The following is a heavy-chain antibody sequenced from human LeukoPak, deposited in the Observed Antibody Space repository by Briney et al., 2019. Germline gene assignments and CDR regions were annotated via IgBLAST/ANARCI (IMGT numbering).Heavy chain of an antibody. V-gene: IGHV3-23*01. Sequence: GGSLRLSCAAAGFTFSSYAMSWVREAPGKGLEWVSAISGSGGSTYYADSVKGRFTISRDNSKNTLYLQMNSLRAEDTAVYYCAKVAPITMIVVAPADYWGQGTLVTVSS. CDR3: AKVAPITMIVVAPADY. D-gene: IGHD3-22*01. CDR1: GFTFSSYA. CDR2: ISGSGGST. J-gene: IGHJ4*02.